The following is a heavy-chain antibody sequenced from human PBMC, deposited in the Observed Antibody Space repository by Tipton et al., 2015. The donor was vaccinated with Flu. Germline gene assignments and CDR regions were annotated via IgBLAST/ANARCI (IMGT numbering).Heavy chain of an antibody. CDR2: IYSGGST. J-gene: IGHJ6*02. D-gene: IGHD3-9*01. CDR1: GFTVSSNY. V-gene: IGHV3-53*04. Sequence: QLVQSGGGLVQPGGSLRLSCAASGFTVSSNYMSWVRQAPGKGLEWVSVIYSGGSTYYADSVKGRFTISRHNSKNTLYLQMNSLRAEDTAVYYCARDFRTIDILTGYYYYGMDVWGQGTTVTVSS. CDR3: ARDFRTIDILTGYYYYGMDV.